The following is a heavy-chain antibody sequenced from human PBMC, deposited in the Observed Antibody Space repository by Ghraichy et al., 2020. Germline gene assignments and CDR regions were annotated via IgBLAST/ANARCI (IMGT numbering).Heavy chain of an antibody. D-gene: IGHD5-18*01. CDR1: GDTSSSHT. V-gene: IGHV1-3*01. Sequence: ASVKVSCKTSGDTSSSHTINWVRQAPGQSLEWMGWINGGNGNTIYSQNFQDRVALSWDTSATTAYMELRGLRSEDTAVYFCARPFYSTSFGPWGQGTLVTVAS. J-gene: IGHJ5*02. CDR3: ARPFYSTSFGP. CDR2: INGGNGNT.